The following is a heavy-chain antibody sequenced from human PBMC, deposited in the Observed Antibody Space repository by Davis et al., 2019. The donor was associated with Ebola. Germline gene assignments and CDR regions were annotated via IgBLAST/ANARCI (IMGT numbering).Heavy chain of an antibody. J-gene: IGHJ4*02. V-gene: IGHV3-48*01. CDR3: AKDYGEWLQEYYFDY. D-gene: IGHD5-24*01. CDR2: ISSSSSTI. Sequence: GESLKISCAASGFTFSSYSMNWVRQAPGKGLEWVSYISSSSSTIYYADSVKGRFTISRDNSKNTLYLQMNSLRAEDTAVYYCAKDYGEWLQEYYFDYWGQGTLVTVSS. CDR1: GFTFSSYS.